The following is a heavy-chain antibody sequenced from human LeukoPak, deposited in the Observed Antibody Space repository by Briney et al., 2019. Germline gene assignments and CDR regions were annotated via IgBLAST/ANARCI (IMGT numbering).Heavy chain of an antibody. CDR3: ARDPDYEYDIGDY. CDR1: GGSISSGTDY. V-gene: IGHV4-39*07. CDR2: ISNTGKA. Sequence: SETLSLTCTVSGGSISSGTDYWGWIRQPPGKGLEWIGKISNTGKAYHNPSLKSRVTLSVDTSTNQFSLKLTSVTATDTAVYYCARDPDYEYDIGDYWGQGTLVTVSS. J-gene: IGHJ4*02. D-gene: IGHD3-9*01.